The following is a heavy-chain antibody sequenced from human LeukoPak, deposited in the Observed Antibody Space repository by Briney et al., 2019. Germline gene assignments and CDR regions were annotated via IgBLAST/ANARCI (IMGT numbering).Heavy chain of an antibody. J-gene: IGHJ5*02. CDR2: IKQDGSEK. CDR1: GFTFSSYW. CDR3: ARDIPLAGEEEGPNWFDP. V-gene: IGHV3-7*03. Sequence: GGSLRLSCAASGFTFSSYWMSWVRQAPGKGLEWVANIKQDGSEKYNVDSVKGRFTISRDNAKNSLYLQMNSLRAEDTAVYYCARDIPLAGEEEGPNWFDPWGQGTLVTVSS. D-gene: IGHD6-19*01.